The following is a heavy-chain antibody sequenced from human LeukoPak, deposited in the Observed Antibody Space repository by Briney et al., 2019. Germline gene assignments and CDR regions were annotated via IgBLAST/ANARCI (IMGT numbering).Heavy chain of an antibody. CDR2: IYPGDSDT. CDR1: GYSFTSYW. V-gene: IGHV5-51*01. D-gene: IGHD6-13*01. J-gene: IGHJ4*02. Sequence: GESLKISCMGSGYSFTSYWIGWVRQMPGKGLEWMGIIYPGDSDTRYSPSFQGQVTISADKSISTAYLQWSSLKASDTAMYYCARSLKHIAADYYFDYWGQGTLVTVSS. CDR3: ARSLKHIAADYYFDY.